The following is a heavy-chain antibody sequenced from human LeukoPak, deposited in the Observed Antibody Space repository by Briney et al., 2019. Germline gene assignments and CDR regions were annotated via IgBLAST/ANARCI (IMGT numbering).Heavy chain of an antibody. Sequence: SETLSLTCTVSGGSISSYYWSWIRQPAGKGLEWIGRIYTSGSTNYNPSLKSRVTMSVDTSKNQFSLKLSSVTAADTAVYYCARHKWDTYYCDSCPETGDYFDYWGQGTLVTVSS. J-gene: IGHJ4*02. CDR1: GGSISSYY. V-gene: IGHV4-4*07. D-gene: IGHD3-22*01. CDR2: IYTSGST. CDR3: ARHKWDTYYCDSCPETGDYFDY.